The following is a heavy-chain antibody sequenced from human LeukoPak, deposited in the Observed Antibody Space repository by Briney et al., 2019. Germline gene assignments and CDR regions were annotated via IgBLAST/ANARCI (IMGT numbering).Heavy chain of an antibody. Sequence: ASVKVSCKASGSTFTNFGISWVRQAPGQGLEWMGWISAYNGHTNYAQKFQGRVTMTTDTSTSTAYMEVRSLRSEDTAVYYCARAGSWLYYFDYWGQGTLVTVSS. CDR3: ARAGSWLYYFDY. J-gene: IGHJ4*02. D-gene: IGHD6-13*01. CDR2: ISAYNGHT. CDR1: GSTFTNFG. V-gene: IGHV1-18*01.